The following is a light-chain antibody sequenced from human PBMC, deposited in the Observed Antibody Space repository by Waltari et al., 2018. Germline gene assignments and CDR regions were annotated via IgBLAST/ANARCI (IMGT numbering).Light chain of an antibody. J-gene: IGKJ1*01. CDR3: QNHERLPAT. V-gene: IGKV3-20*01. CDR2: EAS. CDR1: QKIGRY. Sequence: EIVLTQSPGTLSLSPGERATLTCRATQKIGRYLVWYQQKAGKEPRLLIYEASRRATGIPDRFSGSGSGTDFSLTISRLEPEDFAVYYCQNHERLPATFGQGTKVEIK.